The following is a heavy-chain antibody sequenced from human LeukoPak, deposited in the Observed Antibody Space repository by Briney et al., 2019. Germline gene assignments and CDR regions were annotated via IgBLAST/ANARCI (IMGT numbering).Heavy chain of an antibody. CDR1: GFPFRTYS. D-gene: IGHD1-1*01. J-gene: IGHJ4*02. Sequence: GGSLRLFCAASGFPFRTYSMRWVRQAPGKGLEWVSYISSSSGTIYYADSVKGRFTISRDKAKNSLYLQMNSLRDEDTAVYYCARDRNGNCLFDYWGRGTLVTVSS. CDR2: ISSSSGTI. V-gene: IGHV3-48*02. CDR3: ARDRNGNCLFDY.